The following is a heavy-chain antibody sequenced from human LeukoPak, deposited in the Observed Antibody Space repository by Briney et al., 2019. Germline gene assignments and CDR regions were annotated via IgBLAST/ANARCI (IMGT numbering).Heavy chain of an antibody. V-gene: IGHV3-33*01. J-gene: IGHJ4*02. CDR3: ARASGPFDY. CDR2: IWNDGSNK. CDR1: GFIFSVYG. Sequence: GGSLRLSCAASGFIFSVYGMNWVRQAPGKGLEWVAVIWNDGSNKYYADSVKGRFTISRDNSKNTLYLQMNSLRAEDTAVYSCARASGPFDYWGQGTLVTVSS. D-gene: IGHD3-10*01.